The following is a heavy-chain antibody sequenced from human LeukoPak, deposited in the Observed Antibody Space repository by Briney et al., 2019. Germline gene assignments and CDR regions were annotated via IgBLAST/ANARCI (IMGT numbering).Heavy chain of an antibody. D-gene: IGHD3-10*01. CDR3: ASDPSGSFTNWFDP. J-gene: IGHJ5*02. CDR1: GYSISSGYY. CDR2: IYHSGST. Sequence: SETLSLTCAVSGYSISSGYYWGWIRQPPGKGLEWIGSIYHSGSTYYNPSLKSRVTISVDTSKNQFSLKLSSVTAADTAVYYCASDPSGSFTNWFDPWGQGTLVTVSS. V-gene: IGHV4-38-2*01.